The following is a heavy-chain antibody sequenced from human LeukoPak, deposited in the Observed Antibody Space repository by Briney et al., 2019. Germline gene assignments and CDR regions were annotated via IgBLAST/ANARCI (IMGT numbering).Heavy chain of an antibody. Sequence: GGSLILSCAASGFTVSSNYMSWVRQAPGKGLEWVSVIYSGGSTYYADSVKGRFTISRDNSKNTLYLQMNSLRAEDTAVYYCARTGDSSGPYYYYGMDVWGQGTTVTVSS. V-gene: IGHV3-53*01. CDR3: ARTGDSSGPYYYYGMDV. CDR1: GFTVSSNY. D-gene: IGHD3-22*01. J-gene: IGHJ6*02. CDR2: IYSGGST.